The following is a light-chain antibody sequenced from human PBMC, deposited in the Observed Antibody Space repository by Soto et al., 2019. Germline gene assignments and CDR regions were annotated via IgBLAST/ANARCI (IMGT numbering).Light chain of an antibody. CDR3: QQYGSSPPT. CDR1: QSISKY. Sequence: IVLTQSPSSLSLSPGQRTTLSCSASQSISKYLAWYQQKPGQGPRLLIYGASSRATGTPDRFSGSGSGTDFTLTINRLEPEDFALYYCQQYGSSPPTFGQGTKVDI. CDR2: GAS. J-gene: IGKJ1*01. V-gene: IGKV3-20*01.